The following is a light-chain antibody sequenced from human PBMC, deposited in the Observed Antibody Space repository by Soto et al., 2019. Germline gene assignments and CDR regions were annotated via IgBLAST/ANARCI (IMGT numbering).Light chain of an antibody. J-gene: IGKJ4*01. CDR1: QSVSSY. Sequence: EIVLTQSPATLSLSPGERATLSCRASQSVSSYLAWYQQKPGQAPRLLIYDASNRATGIPARFSGSGSGTDFTLTISSLEPEDFAVYYCQQRSHWPPGLTLGGGTKVDIK. V-gene: IGKV3-11*01. CDR2: DAS. CDR3: QQRSHWPPGLT.